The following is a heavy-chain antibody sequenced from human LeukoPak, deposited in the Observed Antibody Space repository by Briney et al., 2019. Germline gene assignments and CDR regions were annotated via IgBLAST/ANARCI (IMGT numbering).Heavy chain of an antibody. CDR1: GYTFTSYG. D-gene: IGHD2-2*01. Sequence: ASVKVSCKASGYTFTSYGISWVRQAPGQGLEWMGWISAYNGNTNYAQKLQGRVTMTTDTSTSTAYMEPRSLRSDDTAVYYCARVGRTAATNWFDPWGRGTLVTVSS. V-gene: IGHV1-18*01. CDR2: ISAYNGNT. J-gene: IGHJ5*02. CDR3: ARVGRTAATNWFDP.